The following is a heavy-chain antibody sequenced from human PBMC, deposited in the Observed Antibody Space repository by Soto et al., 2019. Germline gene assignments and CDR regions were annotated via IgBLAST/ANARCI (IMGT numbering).Heavy chain of an antibody. CDR2: ISSSSSTI. V-gene: IGHV3-48*02. CDR1: GFTYSSYS. Sequence: GGSLRLSCAASGFTYSSYSMNWVRQAPGKGLEWVSYISSSSSTIYYADSVKGRFTISRDNAKNSLYLQMNSLRDEDTAVYYCARDPYSGYDSDVFDIWGQGTMVTVSS. D-gene: IGHD5-12*01. J-gene: IGHJ3*02. CDR3: ARDPYSGYDSDVFDI.